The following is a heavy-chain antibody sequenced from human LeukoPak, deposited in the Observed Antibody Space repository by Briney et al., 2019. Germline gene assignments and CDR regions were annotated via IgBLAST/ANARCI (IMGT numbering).Heavy chain of an antibody. CDR3: ARALSSGWYLLVGY. CDR2: ITPSGGST. Sequence: GASVTVSCTASGYTFTSYYMHWVRQAPGQGLEWMGIITPSGGSTSYAQKFQGRVTMTRDTSTSTVYMELSSLRSEDTAVYYCARALSSGWYLLVGYWGQGTLVTVSS. J-gene: IGHJ4*02. V-gene: IGHV1-46*01. D-gene: IGHD6-19*01. CDR1: GYTFTSYY.